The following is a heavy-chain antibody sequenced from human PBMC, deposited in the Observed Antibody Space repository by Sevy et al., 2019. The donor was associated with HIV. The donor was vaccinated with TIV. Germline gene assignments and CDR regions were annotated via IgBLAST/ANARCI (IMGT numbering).Heavy chain of an antibody. D-gene: IGHD6-25*01. CDR3: PRVRVAAADYYFDY. CDR1: GFSFSDYY. CDR2: ISSGGRII. J-gene: IGHJ4*02. V-gene: IGHV3-11*01. Sequence: GGCLRLSCATSGFSFSDYYMSWIRQAPGKGLERISYISSGGRIIYYADSVKGRFTLSRDNTNNSLYLRMNSLRAEDTAVYYCPRVRVAAADYYFDYWGQGTLVTVSS.